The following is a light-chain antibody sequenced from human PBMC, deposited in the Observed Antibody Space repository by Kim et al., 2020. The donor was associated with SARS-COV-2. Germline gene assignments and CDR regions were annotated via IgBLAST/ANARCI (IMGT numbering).Light chain of an antibody. V-gene: IGLV2-14*04. Sequence: GQSITYSCTGTSSDVVGYNYVSWYQQHPGKAPKLMVYDVSQRPSGVSNRFSGSKSGNTASLTISGLQAEDEADYYCSSYTSSSTWVFGGGTQLTVL. CDR1: SSDVVGYNY. CDR2: DVS. J-gene: IGLJ3*02. CDR3: SSYTSSSTWV.